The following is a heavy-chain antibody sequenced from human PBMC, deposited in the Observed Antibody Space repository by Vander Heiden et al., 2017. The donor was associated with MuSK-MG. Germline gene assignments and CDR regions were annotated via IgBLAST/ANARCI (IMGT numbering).Heavy chain of an antibody. Sequence: EGQLVESGGDLAQPGGSLRLSCAASVFTFSDYWMHWVRQAPGKGRVWVSRINRDGSSTSEADAVKGRFTISRDNARKTRYLKLKRMRPEDTAVYYFARGPIGWLGFDYWGQGAMVTVYS. V-gene: IGHV3-74*01. D-gene: IGHD3-10*01. CDR2: INRDGSST. CDR3: ARGPIGWLGFDY. CDR1: VFTFSDYW. J-gene: IGHJ4*02.